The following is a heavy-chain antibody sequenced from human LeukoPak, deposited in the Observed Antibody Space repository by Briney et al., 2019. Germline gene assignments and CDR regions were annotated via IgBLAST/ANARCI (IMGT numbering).Heavy chain of an antibody. D-gene: IGHD1-26*01. V-gene: IGHV1-18*01. CDR1: GYTFTSYD. Sequence: ASVKVSCKASGYTFTSYDINWVRQAPGQGLEWMGWISVYNGNTNYAQNLQVRVTMTTDTSTSTAYMELRSLRSDDTAVYYCARGYYSAFDIWGQGTKVTVSS. CDR3: ARGYYSAFDI. CDR2: ISVYNGNT. J-gene: IGHJ3*02.